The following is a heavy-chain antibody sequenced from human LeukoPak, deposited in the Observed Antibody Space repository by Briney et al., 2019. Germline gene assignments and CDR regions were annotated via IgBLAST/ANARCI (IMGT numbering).Heavy chain of an antibody. D-gene: IGHD4-17*01. V-gene: IGHV3-23*01. Sequence: GGSLRLSCAASGFTFSSYAMHWVRQAPGKGLEWVSAISGSGGSTYYADSVKGRFTISRDNSKNTLYLQMNSLRAEDTAVYYCAKGPPGGGYGDYPYYFDYWGQGTLVTVSS. CDR2: ISGSGGST. J-gene: IGHJ4*02. CDR1: GFTFSSYA. CDR3: AKGPPGGGYGDYPYYFDY.